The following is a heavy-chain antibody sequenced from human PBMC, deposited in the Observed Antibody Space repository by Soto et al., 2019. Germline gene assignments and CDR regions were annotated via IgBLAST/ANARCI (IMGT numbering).Heavy chain of an antibody. CDR1: GYTFTSYD. CDR3: AITSYYDSSGFFPNAAYY. CDR2: MNPNSGNT. V-gene: IGHV1-8*01. Sequence: ASVKVSCKASGYTFTSYDINWVRQATGQGLEWMGWMNPNSGNTGYAQKFQGRVTMTRNTSISTAYMELSSLRSEDTAVYYCAITSYYDSSGFFPNAAYYWGQGTLVTVSS. D-gene: IGHD3-22*01. J-gene: IGHJ4*02.